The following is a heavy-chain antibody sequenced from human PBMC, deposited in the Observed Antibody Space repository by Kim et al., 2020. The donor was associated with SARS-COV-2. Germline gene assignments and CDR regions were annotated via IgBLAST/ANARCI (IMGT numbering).Heavy chain of an antibody. CDR1: GFTFSSYG. CDR2: IWYDGSNK. CDR3: AKEFSGGDYVRWGYYGMDV. Sequence: GGSLRLSCAASGFTFSSYGMHWVRQAPGKGLEWVAVIWYDGSNKYYADSVKGRFTISRDNSKNTLYLQMNSLRAEDTAVYYCAKEFSGGDYVRWGYYGMDVWGQGTTVTVSS. V-gene: IGHV3-33*06. J-gene: IGHJ6*02. D-gene: IGHD4-17*01.